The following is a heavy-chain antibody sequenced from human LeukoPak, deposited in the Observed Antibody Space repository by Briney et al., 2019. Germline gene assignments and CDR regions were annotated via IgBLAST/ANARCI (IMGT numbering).Heavy chain of an antibody. CDR1: GGSISSGGYY. Sequence: PSQTLSLTCAVSGGSISSGGYYWSWIRQPPGKGLEWIGYIYHSGSTYYNPSLKSRVTISVDRSKNQFSLRLSSVTAADTAVYYCARGGMATVTRIVNWFDPWGQGTLVTVSS. CDR3: ARGGMATVTRIVNWFDP. CDR2: IYHSGST. V-gene: IGHV4-30-2*01. D-gene: IGHD4-11*01. J-gene: IGHJ5*02.